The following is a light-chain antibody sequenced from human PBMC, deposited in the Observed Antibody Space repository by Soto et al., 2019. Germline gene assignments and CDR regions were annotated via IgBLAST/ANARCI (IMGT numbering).Light chain of an antibody. J-gene: IGKJ1*01. CDR2: DAY. CDR1: QSISSW. CDR3: QQYNSYSPT. Sequence: IHSTDSPATLSASLSYRFTISVRASQSISSWLAWYQQKPGKATKLLIYDAYSLESGVTSRFSGSGSGTEFTLTISSLQPDDFATYYCQQYNSYSPTFGQGTKV. V-gene: IGKV1-5*01.